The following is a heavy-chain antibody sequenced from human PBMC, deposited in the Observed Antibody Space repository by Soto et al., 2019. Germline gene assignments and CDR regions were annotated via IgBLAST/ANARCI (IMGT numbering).Heavy chain of an antibody. CDR2: IYHTGST. Sequence: SATLSLTCDVSGVSVRTGSYYWNWIRQSPGEGLEWIASIYHTGSTNYNPPLKSRVTMSIDTSKKQFSLKLSSVTAADTAVYYCAPQVVPTATKKPWGQGTLVTVSS. CDR1: GVSVRTGSYY. V-gene: IGHV4-61*01. CDR3: APQVVPTATKKP. D-gene: IGHD2-2*01. J-gene: IGHJ4*02.